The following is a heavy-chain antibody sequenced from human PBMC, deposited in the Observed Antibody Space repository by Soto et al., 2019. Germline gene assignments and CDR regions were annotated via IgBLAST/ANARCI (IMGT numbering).Heavy chain of an antibody. Sequence: QLQLQESGPGLVKPSETLSLTCTVSGGSIRSSDHYWGWVRQPPGKGLEWIGSIFYSGSTYYNPSLKGRLTISADTSKNQFSLKLDSVTAADTAMYFCARQRESVTGTGYWGLGILVTVST. CDR1: GGSIRSSDHY. V-gene: IGHV4-39*01. CDR2: IFYSGST. J-gene: IGHJ4*02. CDR3: ARQRESVTGTGY. D-gene: IGHD1-20*01.